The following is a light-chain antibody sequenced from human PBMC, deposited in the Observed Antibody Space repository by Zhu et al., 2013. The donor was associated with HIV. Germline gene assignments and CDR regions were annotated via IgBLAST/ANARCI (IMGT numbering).Light chain of an antibody. CDR2: DAS. CDR1: QSVSTW. J-gene: IGKJ1*01. CDR3: QQYNTYWT. Sequence: DIQMTQSPSTLSASVGDRVTITCRASQSVSTWLAWYQQKPGKAPNLLIFDASTLENGVPSRFSGSGSGTEFTLTISSLQPDDFATYYCQQYNTYWTFGQGTKGKVK. V-gene: IGKV1-5*01.